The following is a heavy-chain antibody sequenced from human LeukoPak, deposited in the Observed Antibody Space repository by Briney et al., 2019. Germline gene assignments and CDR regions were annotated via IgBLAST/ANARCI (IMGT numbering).Heavy chain of an antibody. V-gene: IGHV1-2*02. CDR1: GYTFTGYY. J-gene: IGHJ5*02. D-gene: IGHD6-6*01. Sequence: GASVKVSCKASGYTFTGYYMHWVRQTPGQGLEWMGWINPNSGGTNYAQKFQGRVTMTRDTSISTAYMELSRLRSDDTAVYYCAREKQLVRGWFDPWGQGTLVTVSS. CDR3: AREKQLVRGWFDP. CDR2: INPNSGGT.